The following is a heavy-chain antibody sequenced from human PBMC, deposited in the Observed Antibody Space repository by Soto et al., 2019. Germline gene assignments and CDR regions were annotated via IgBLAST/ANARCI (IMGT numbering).Heavy chain of an antibody. V-gene: IGHV4-38-2*02. CDR3: ARDPGLSAGS. Sequence: AETLSLTCTTSGFSISSDSFWSLLRPHPEKGLEWTRYIHHSGSTYYNQSLKRRVIKSLDKSKNKFSLKLNALTAADTAVFYCARDPGLSAGSWGQGTLVTVSS. CDR2: IHHSGST. CDR1: GFSISSDSF. J-gene: IGHJ5*02. D-gene: IGHD6-13*01.